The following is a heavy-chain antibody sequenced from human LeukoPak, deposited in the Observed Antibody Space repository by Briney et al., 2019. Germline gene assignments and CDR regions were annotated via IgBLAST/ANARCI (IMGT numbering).Heavy chain of an antibody. CDR1: GFTFSSYG. D-gene: IGHD2-2*01. V-gene: IGHV3-30*02. CDR3: AKQYQLLHLLGVHYYMDV. Sequence: SGGSLRLSCAASGFTFSSYGMHWVRQAPGKGLEWVAFIRYDGSNKYYADSVKGRFTISRDNSKNTLYLQMNSLRAEDTAVYYCAKQYQLLHLLGVHYYMDVWGKGTTVTISS. CDR2: IRYDGSNK. J-gene: IGHJ6*03.